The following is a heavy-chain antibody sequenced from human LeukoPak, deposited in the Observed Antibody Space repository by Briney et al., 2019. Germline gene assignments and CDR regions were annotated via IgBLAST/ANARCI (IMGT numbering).Heavy chain of an antibody. CDR1: GLTFRNYA. Sequence: GGSLRLSCAASGLTFRNYAIHWVRQAPGKGLEWVTVISHDGGNDYYSDSVKGRFTISRDNSKNTVELQMTGLRADDTAVYYSVGSPTYYNMDVWGKGTTLTVS. V-gene: IGHV3-30*04. CDR2: ISHDGGND. CDR3: VGSPTYYNMDV. D-gene: IGHD3-10*01. J-gene: IGHJ6*03.